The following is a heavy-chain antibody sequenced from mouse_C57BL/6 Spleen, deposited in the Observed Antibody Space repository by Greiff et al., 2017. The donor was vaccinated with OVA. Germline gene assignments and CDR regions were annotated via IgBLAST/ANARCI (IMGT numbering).Heavy chain of an antibody. J-gene: IGHJ1*03. CDR2: IDPEDGDT. D-gene: IGHD1-1*01. V-gene: IGHV14-1*01. CDR1: GFNIKDYY. CDR3: TSYGSSYGWYFDV. Sequence: VQLQQSGAELVRPGASVKLSCTASGFNIKDYYMHWVKQRPEQGLEWIGRIDPEDGDTEYAPKFQGKATMTADTSSNTAYLQLSSLTSEDTAVYYCTSYGSSYGWYFDVWGTGTTVTVSS.